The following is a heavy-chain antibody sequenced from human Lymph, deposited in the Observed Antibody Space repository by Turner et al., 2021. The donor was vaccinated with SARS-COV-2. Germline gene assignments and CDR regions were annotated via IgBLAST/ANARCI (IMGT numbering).Heavy chain of an antibody. CDR2: MNPNRVGT. J-gene: IGHJ4*02. D-gene: IGHD3-10*01. CDR1: GYTFTVYF. V-gene: IGHV1-2*02. CDR3: ARSEALQSVVRRVDAFDD. Sequence: QVQLVQSGAGVRERGGTVKVACKASGYTFTVYFMHWVRQASGPGLEWVGWMNPNRVGTNNAKKVQGRVTMTRDTYIRSAYMKLSRLRSDYTAMYYWARSEALQSVVRRVDAFDDWGQGTLVTVSS.